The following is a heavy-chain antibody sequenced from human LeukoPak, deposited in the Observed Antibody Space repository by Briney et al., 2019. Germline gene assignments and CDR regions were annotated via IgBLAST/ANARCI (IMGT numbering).Heavy chain of an antibody. V-gene: IGHV3-48*03. Sequence: GGSLRLSCAASGFNFNTYDMNWVRQAPGKGLEWIAFIRNSGSAIYYADSVKARFTISRNNAKNSLYLQMNSLRGDDTAVYYCMRADSWGRGTLVTVSS. J-gene: IGHJ4*02. CDR1: GFNFNTYD. CDR3: MRADS. CDR2: IRNSGSAI.